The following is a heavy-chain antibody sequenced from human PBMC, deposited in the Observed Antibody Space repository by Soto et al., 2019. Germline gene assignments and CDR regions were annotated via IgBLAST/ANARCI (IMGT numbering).Heavy chain of an antibody. D-gene: IGHD4-17*01. Sequence: QVQLVQSGAEVKKPGSSVKVSCKASGGTFSSYAISWVRQAPGQGLEWMGGIIPIFGTANYAQKFQGRVTITADEATSTAYMELSSRRSEDTAVYYCARDLYGGKAYYYYYGMDVWDQGTTVTVSS. J-gene: IGHJ6*02. CDR1: GGTFSSYA. CDR3: ARDLYGGKAYYYYYGMDV. V-gene: IGHV1-69*01. CDR2: IIPIFGTA.